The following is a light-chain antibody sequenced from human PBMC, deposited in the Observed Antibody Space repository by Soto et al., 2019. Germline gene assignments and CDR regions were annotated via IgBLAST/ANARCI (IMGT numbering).Light chain of an antibody. CDR1: QSVGTN. Sequence: EIVMTQSPATLSVSPGGRVTLSCRASQSVGTNLAWYQQKPGQAPRLLIYDASTRATGISARFSGTGSGTEFTLTISSLQSEDFAVYYCQKYNNWPLTFGGGTKVDIK. CDR2: DAS. V-gene: IGKV3-15*01. CDR3: QKYNNWPLT. J-gene: IGKJ4*01.